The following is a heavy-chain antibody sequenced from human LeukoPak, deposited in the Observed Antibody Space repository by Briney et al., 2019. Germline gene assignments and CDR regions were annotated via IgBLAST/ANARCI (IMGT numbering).Heavy chain of an antibody. CDR2: INHSGST. J-gene: IGHJ6*03. Sequence: SETLSLTCAVYGGSFSGYYWSWIRQPPGKGLEWIGEINHSGSTNYNPSLKSRVTISVDTSKNQFSLKLSSVTAADTAVYYCARVRSYCSSTSCYAHLYYYYYYMDVWGKGTTVTVSS. D-gene: IGHD2-2*01. CDR1: GGSFSGYY. CDR3: ARVRSYCSSTSCYAHLYYYYYYMDV. V-gene: IGHV4-34*01.